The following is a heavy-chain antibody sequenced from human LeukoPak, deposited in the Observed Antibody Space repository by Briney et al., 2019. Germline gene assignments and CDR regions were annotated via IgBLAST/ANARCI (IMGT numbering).Heavy chain of an antibody. V-gene: IGHV1-69*04. CDR3: ADSYYCDSSGYSNWFDP. CDR2: IIPILGIA. CDR1: GGTFSSYA. Sequence: ASVKVSCKASGGTFSSYAISWVRQAPGQGLEWMGRIIPILGIANYAQKFQGRVTITADKSTSTACMELSSLRSEDTAVYYCADSYYCDSSGYSNWFDPWGQGTLVTVSS. D-gene: IGHD3-22*01. J-gene: IGHJ5*02.